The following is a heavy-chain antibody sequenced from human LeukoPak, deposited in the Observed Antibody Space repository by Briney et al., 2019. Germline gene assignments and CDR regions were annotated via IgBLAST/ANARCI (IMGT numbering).Heavy chain of an antibody. CDR2: MYHSGST. V-gene: IGHV4-39*07. Sequence: SETLSLTCTVSGGSISRSGYYWGWIRQPPGKGLEWIGSMYHSGSTYYNPSLKSRVTVSVDTSKNQFSLKLSSVTAADTAVYYCARRSGFLNWFDPWGQGTLVTVSS. D-gene: IGHD3-10*01. J-gene: IGHJ5*02. CDR1: GGSISRSGYY. CDR3: ARRSGFLNWFDP.